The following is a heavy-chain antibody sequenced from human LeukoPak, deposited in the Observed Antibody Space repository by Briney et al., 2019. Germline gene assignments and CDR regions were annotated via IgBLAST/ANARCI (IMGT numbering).Heavy chain of an antibody. J-gene: IGHJ3*02. CDR3: ARDLGDCSGGSCSGVNAFVI. Sequence: GGSLRLSCAASGFTVSSNYMSWVRQAPGKGLEWVSVIYSGGSTYYADSVKGRFTISRDNSKNTLYLQMNSLRAEDTAVYYCARDLGDCSGGSCSGVNAFVIWGQGTMVTVSS. CDR2: IYSGGST. CDR1: GFTVSSNY. D-gene: IGHD2-15*01. V-gene: IGHV3-66*01.